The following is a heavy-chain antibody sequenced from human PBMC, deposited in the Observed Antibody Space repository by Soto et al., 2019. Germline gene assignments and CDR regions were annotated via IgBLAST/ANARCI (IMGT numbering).Heavy chain of an antibody. CDR3: ARTSGAQYYYYYGMDV. CDR1: GFTFSSYS. CDR2: ISSSSSTI. J-gene: IGHJ6*02. V-gene: IGHV3-48*02. Sequence: EVQLVESGGGLVQPGGSLRLSCAASGFTFSSYSMNWVRQAPGKGLEWFSYISSSSSTIYYADSVKGRFTISRDNAKNSLYLQMNSLRDEDTAVYYCARTSGAQYYYYYGMDVWGQGTTVTVSS. D-gene: IGHD6-19*01.